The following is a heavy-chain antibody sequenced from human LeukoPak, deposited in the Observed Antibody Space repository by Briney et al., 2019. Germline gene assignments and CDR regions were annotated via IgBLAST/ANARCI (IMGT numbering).Heavy chain of an antibody. Sequence: SETLSLTCIVSGGSISSYCWSWIRQPPGKGLEWIGYIYYSGSTNYNPSLKSRVTISVDTSKNQFSLKLGSVTAADTAVYYCARTYYDFWSGYAYYYYYMDVWGKGTTVTVSS. J-gene: IGHJ6*03. D-gene: IGHD3-3*01. CDR3: ARTYYDFWSGYAYYYYYMDV. V-gene: IGHV4-59*01. CDR2: IYYSGST. CDR1: GGSISSYC.